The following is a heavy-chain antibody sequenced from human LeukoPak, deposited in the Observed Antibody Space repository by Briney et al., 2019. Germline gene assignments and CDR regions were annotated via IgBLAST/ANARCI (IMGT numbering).Heavy chain of an antibody. CDR3: ARESRDYGDYGY. CDR2: IIPILGIA. V-gene: IGHV1-69*04. J-gene: IGHJ4*02. CDR1: GGTFSSYA. Sequence: SVKVSCKASGGTFSSYAISWVRQAPGQGLEWMGRIIPILGIANYAQKFQGRVTITADKSTSTAYMELSSLRSEDTAVYHCARESRDYGDYGYWGQGTLVTVSS. D-gene: IGHD4-17*01.